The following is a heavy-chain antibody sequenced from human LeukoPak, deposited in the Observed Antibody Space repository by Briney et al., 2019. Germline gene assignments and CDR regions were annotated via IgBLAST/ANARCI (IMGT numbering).Heavy chain of an antibody. J-gene: IGHJ1*01. CDR3: ARAPSEVGGYYPEYFRH. D-gene: IGHD3-22*01. Sequence: GGSLRLSCEASGFTFSRYWMHWVRQAPGKGLVWVSRIKSDGKTNYADSVKGRFSISRDNAKNTVSLQMDSLRAEDTGVYYCARAPSEVGGYYPEYFRHWGQGTLVTVSS. CDR2: IKSDGKT. CDR1: GFTFSRYW. V-gene: IGHV3-74*01.